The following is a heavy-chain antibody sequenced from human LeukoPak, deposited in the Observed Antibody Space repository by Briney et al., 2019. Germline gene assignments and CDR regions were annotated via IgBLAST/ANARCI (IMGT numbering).Heavy chain of an antibody. V-gene: IGHV3-7*01. Sequence: GGSLRLSCAASGFTFSGFWMKWVRQAPGKGLEWVANINEDESQKYHVDSVKGRFTISRDNAKNSLYLQMNSLRAEDTAVYYCARGHHTRGVYDYWGQGTLVTVSS. CDR1: GFTFSGFW. J-gene: IGHJ4*02. CDR2: INEDESQK. CDR3: ARGHHTRGVYDY. D-gene: IGHD3-10*01.